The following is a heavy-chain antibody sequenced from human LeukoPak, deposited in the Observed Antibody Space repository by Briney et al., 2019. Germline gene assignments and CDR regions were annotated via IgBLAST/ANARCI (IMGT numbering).Heavy chain of an antibody. CDR1: GGSISSGGYC. CDR3: ARGRAFDI. V-gene: IGHV4-31*03. Sequence: SETLSLTCTVSGGSISSGGYCWSWLRQHPGKGLEWVGYIYYSGSTYYNPSLKSRVTISVDTSKNQFSLKLSSVTAADTAVYYCARGRAFDIWGQGTMVTVSS. J-gene: IGHJ3*02. CDR2: IYYSGST.